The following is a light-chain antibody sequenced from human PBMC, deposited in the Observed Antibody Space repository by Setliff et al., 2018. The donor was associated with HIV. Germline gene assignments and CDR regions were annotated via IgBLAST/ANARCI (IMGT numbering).Light chain of an antibody. CDR1: SNDVGGYIY. J-gene: IGLJ1*01. V-gene: IGLV2-23*02. CDR2: EVS. Sequence: QSALSQPRSVSGSPGQSVTISCTGTSNDVGGYIYVSWYQHHPGKAPKLMIYEVSKRPSGVSNRFSGSKSGNTASLTISGLQAEDEADYYCCSYAGSSTPYVFGTGTKVTVL. CDR3: CSYAGSSTPYV.